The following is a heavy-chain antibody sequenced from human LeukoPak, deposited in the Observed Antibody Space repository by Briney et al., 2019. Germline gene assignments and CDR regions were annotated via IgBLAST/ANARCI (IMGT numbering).Heavy chain of an antibody. D-gene: IGHD6-13*01. CDR3: ARRDWGSSLRYFDY. CDR2: IYYSGST. V-gene: IGHV4-39*01. Sequence: SETLSLTCTVSGGSISSSSYYWGWIRQPTGKGLEWIGSIYYSGSTYYNPSIKSRVTIAVNTSKNQFSLKLGSVTAADTAVYYCARRDWGSSLRYFDYWGQGTLVTVSS. CDR1: GGSISSSSYY. J-gene: IGHJ4*02.